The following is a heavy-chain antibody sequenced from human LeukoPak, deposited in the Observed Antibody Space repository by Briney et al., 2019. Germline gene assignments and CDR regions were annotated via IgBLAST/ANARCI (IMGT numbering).Heavy chain of an antibody. Sequence: SETLSLTCAVYGGSLRANYLSWIRQPPGKGLEWIGEINDRGSANYSPSLNRRVSMSVDTSRMQFSLNVASVPAADTAVYYCAANMKVADGYCFDNCGLGTLVTVSS. J-gene: IGHJ4*02. D-gene: IGHD3-22*01. CDR2: INDRGSA. CDR1: GGSLRANY. V-gene: IGHV4-34*01. CDR3: AANMKVADGYCFDN.